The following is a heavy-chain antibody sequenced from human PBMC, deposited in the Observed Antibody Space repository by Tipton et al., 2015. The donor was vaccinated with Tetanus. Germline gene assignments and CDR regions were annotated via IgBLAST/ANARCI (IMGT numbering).Heavy chain of an antibody. J-gene: IGHJ4*02. Sequence: QLVQSGGEVKKPGESLKISCKGSGYIFTNYWIGWVRQKPGKGLEWMGIIYPGDSDTRYSPSLQGQVTISVDKSINTAYLQWSSLKASDTSVFYCARAHCTDGVCNFDFWGQGALVTVAS. CDR1: GYIFTNYW. CDR2: IYPGDSDT. CDR3: ARAHCTDGVCNFDF. V-gene: IGHV5-51*01. D-gene: IGHD2-8*01.